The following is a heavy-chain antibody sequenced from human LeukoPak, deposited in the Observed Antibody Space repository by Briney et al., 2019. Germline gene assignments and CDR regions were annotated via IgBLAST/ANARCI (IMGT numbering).Heavy chain of an antibody. V-gene: IGHV1-69*06. CDR2: IVPMFGAP. CDR1: GGTFSNSA. J-gene: IGHJ4*02. D-gene: IGHD1-14*01. Sequence: SVKVSCKASGGTFSNSAVSWLRQAPGQGLEWMGGIVPMFGAPSYGEKFQDRVTISADKSTGTAYMKVSSLRSDDTAVYYCATGRRPENYDYFDYWGQGTLVIVSS. CDR3: ATGRRPENYDYFDY.